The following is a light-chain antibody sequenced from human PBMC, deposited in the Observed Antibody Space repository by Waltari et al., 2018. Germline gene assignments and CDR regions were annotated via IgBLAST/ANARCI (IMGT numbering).Light chain of an antibody. CDR1: QSISISY. CDR2: GAS. V-gene: IGKV3-20*01. CDR3: QQYGASRLT. Sequence: EIVLTQSPGTLSLSPGERATLSCRASQSISISYLAWYQPKPGQSPRLLIYGASSRATGIPDRFSGRVSGTDFTLTISRLEPEDFAVYYCQQYGASRLTFGGGTKVEIK. J-gene: IGKJ4*01.